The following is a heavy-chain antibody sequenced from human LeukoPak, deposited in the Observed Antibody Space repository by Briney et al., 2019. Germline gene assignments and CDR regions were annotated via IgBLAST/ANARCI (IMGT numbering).Heavy chain of an antibody. V-gene: IGHV4-4*07. Sequence: PSGTLSLTCTVSGSSVNDNYWGWIRQPAGRTLEWIGRIYTDGSTNYNPSLKSRVAISVDTSTNQFSLFLRSVTAADTAIYYCTIGSSSGSLAYWGQGTLVTVSS. J-gene: IGHJ4*02. D-gene: IGHD2-15*01. CDR2: IYTDGST. CDR3: TIGSSSGSLAY. CDR1: GSSVNDNY.